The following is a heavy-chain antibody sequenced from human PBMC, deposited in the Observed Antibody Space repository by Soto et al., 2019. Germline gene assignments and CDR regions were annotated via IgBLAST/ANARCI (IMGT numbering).Heavy chain of an antibody. CDR3: ARQSPPGIAVD. V-gene: IGHV4-39*01. Sequence: QLQLQESGPGLVKPSETLSLTCTVSGGSISSSSYYWGWIRQPPGKGLEWIGSIYYSGSTYYNPSLKSRVTISVDTSKNQFSLKLSSVTAADTAVYYCARQSPPGIAVDWGQGTLVTVSS. CDR1: GGSISSSSYY. J-gene: IGHJ4*02. D-gene: IGHD6-19*01. CDR2: IYYSGST.